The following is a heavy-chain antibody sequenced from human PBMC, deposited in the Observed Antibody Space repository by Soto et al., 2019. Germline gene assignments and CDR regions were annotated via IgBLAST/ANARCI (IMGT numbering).Heavy chain of an antibody. V-gene: IGHV3-73*02. CDR3: STLGEWGSYSGY. CDR2: IRSKAKDYAT. J-gene: IGHJ4*02. Sequence: EVQLVESGGGLVQPGGSLKLSCAASGFTFSGAAIHWVRQASGKGLEWVGRIRSKAKDYATAYTESVKGRFTISRDDSKYTAYLQMNSLKTDDTAMYYGSTLGEWGSYSGYWGQGTLVTVSS. CDR1: GFTFSGAA. D-gene: IGHD3-16*01.